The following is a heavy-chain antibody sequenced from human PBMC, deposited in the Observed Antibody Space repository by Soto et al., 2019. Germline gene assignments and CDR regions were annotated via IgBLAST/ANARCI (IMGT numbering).Heavy chain of an antibody. D-gene: IGHD6-6*01. CDR1: GYIFTSYG. CDR3: ARGSSTRPGASALEI. V-gene: IGHV1-18*01. Sequence: QVQLVQSGAEVKKPGASVKVSCKASGYIFTSYGINWVRQAPGQGLEWLGWISGYSGNLIYAQSLQGRVNMTTDSSTNTAYMELRSLSSDDTAAFYCARGSSTRPGASALEIWGQGTMLTVSS. J-gene: IGHJ3*02. CDR2: ISGYSGNL.